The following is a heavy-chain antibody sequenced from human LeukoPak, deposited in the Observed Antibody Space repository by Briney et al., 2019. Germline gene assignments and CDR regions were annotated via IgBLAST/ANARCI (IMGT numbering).Heavy chain of an antibody. V-gene: IGHV3-48*03. Sequence: GGSLRLSCAASGFTFSSYEMNWVRQAPGKGLEWVSYISSSGSTIYYADSVKGRFTISRDNANNSLYLQMSSLRAEDTAVYYCARCEALRGVLFDYWGQGTLVTVSS. J-gene: IGHJ4*02. CDR1: GFTFSSYE. D-gene: IGHD3-10*01. CDR2: ISSSGSTI. CDR3: ARCEALRGVLFDY.